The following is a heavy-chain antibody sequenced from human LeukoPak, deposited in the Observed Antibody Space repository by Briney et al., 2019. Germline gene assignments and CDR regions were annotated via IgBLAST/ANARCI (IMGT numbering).Heavy chain of an antibody. CDR2: ISSSSSYI. V-gene: IGHV3-21*01. J-gene: IGHJ5*02. CDR1: GFTFSSYS. D-gene: IGHD3-3*01. CDR3: ARDEVTIFGVVPNWFDP. Sequence: PGGSLRLSCAASGFTFSSYSMNWVRQAPGKGLEWVSSISSSSSYIYYADSVKGRFTISRDNAKNSLYLQMNSLRAEDTAVYYCARDEVTIFGVVPNWFDPWGQGTLVTVSS.